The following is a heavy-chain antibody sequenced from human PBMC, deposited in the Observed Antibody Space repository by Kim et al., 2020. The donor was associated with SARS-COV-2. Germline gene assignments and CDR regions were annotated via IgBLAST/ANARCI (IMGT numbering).Heavy chain of an antibody. CDR3: AGAYVGDYGNFDY. Sequence: GGSLRLSCAGSGFIVSGSYMIWVRRAPGRGLEWVSVIYSDGSTYYADSVKGRFTMSRDNSKNTVHLQMNTLRAEDTAVYYCAGAYVGDYGNFDYWGQGALVTVSS. CDR1: GFIVSGSY. CDR2: IYSDGST. D-gene: IGHD4-17*01. J-gene: IGHJ4*02. V-gene: IGHV3-53*01.